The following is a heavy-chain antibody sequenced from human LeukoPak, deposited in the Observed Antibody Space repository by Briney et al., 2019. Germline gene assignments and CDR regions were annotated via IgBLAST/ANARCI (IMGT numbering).Heavy chain of an antibody. Sequence: ASVKVFCKVSGYTRTELSMHWVRQAPGKGLEWMGGFDPEDGETIYAQKFQGRVTMTEDTSTDTAYMELSSLRSEDTAVYYCATAFFDSSSRRGFDYWGPGTLVTVSS. CDR3: ATAFFDSSSRRGFDY. CDR2: FDPEDGET. CDR1: GYTRTELS. V-gene: IGHV1-24*01. J-gene: IGHJ4*02. D-gene: IGHD6-6*01.